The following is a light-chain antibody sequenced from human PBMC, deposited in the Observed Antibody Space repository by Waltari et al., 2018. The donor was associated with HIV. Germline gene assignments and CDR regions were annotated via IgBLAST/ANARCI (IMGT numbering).Light chain of an antibody. CDR3: SSNAGSNNSVV. CDR1: SSDVGGYNY. V-gene: IGLV2-8*01. CDR2: EVS. Sequence: QSALTQPPSASGSPGQSVTISCTGTSSDVGGYNYVSWYQQPPGKAPKLMIYEVSNPPTGVPHRFSGAKSGNTASLAVSGLQAEDEDDYYCSSNAGSNNSVVFGGGTKLTVL. J-gene: IGLJ2*01.